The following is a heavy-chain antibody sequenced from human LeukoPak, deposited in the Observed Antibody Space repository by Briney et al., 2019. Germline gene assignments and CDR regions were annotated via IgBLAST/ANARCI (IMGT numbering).Heavy chain of an antibody. Sequence: GGSLRLSCSASGFSFNIYSMSWVRQPPGKGLEWIAYTGSIGSTIHYADSVKGRFTISRDNAKKSLFLQMDTLRGDDTAVYYCAKVGGRGIDYWGQGSLVSVSS. V-gene: IGHV3-48*01. CDR2: TGSIGSTI. CDR3: AKVGGRGIDY. J-gene: IGHJ4*02. CDR1: GFSFNIYS.